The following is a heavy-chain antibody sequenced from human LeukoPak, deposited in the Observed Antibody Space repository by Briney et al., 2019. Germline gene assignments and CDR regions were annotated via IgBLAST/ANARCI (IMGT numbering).Heavy chain of an antibody. J-gene: IGHJ4*02. CDR3: ARVSISLFGVVTAHFDS. D-gene: IGHD3-3*01. V-gene: IGHV4-34*01. CDR2: INLSGST. Sequence: PSETLSLTCGVSGGSFSGSYWGWIRQPPGKGLEWIGEINLSGSTNYNSSLTSRVTISLDTSKNQFSLYLRSVTTADTAVYYCARVSISLFGVVTAHFDSWGQGTLVAVSS. CDR1: GGSFSGSY.